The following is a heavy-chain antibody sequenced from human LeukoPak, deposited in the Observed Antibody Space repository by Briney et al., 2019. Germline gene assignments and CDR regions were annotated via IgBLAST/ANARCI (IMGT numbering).Heavy chain of an antibody. J-gene: IGHJ4*02. CDR1: GFTFSSYG. Sequence: GGSLRLSCAASGFTFSSYGMHWVRQAPGKGLEWVAVIWYDGSNKYYADSVKGRFTISRDNSKNTLYLQMNSLRAEDTAVYYCAGDGIRQLWLDYFDYWGQGTLVTVSS. V-gene: IGHV3-33*01. CDR3: AGDGIRQLWLDYFDY. CDR2: IWYDGSNK. D-gene: IGHD5-18*01.